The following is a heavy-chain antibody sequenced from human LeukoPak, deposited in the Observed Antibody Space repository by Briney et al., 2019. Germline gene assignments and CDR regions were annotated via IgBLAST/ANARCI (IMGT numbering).Heavy chain of an antibody. CDR2: IYYSGST. D-gene: IGHD1-14*01. J-gene: IGHJ6*03. Sequence: PSETLSLTCTVSGGPISSYFWSWIRQPPGKGLQWIGYIYYSGSTIYNPSLKSRVTISVDTSKNQFSLKLTSVTAADTAVYYCARASEDYYYYYMDVWGKGTMVTISS. CDR3: ARASEDYYYYYMDV. CDR1: GGPISSYF. V-gene: IGHV4-59*01.